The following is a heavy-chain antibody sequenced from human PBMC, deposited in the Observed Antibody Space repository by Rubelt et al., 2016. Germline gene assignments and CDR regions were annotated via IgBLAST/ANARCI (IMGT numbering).Heavy chain of an antibody. Sequence: QVQLVQSGSELKKPGASVKVSCKASGYGFTRYPMNWVRQAPGQGLEWMGRINPNSGGANYAQRFQGRVTMTRDTSINTAHMALRRLRSDDTAVYYCAREETFDIWGQGTKVAVSS. J-gene: IGHJ3*02. CDR3: AREETFDI. CDR1: GYGFTRYP. CDR2: INPNSGGA. V-gene: IGHV1-2*06.